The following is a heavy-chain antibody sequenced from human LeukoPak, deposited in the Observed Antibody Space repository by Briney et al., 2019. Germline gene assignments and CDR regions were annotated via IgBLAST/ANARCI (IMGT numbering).Heavy chain of an antibody. Sequence: PGGSLRLSCAASGFTFNSYAMSWVRQAPGKGLEWVSAISGGGDSTYYADSVKGRFTLHRDNSRNTLYLEMNSLRDEDTAVYYCAKEGTWGNWYFDLWGRGTLVIVTS. V-gene: IGHV3-23*01. CDR2: ISGGGDST. CDR3: AKEGTWGNWYFDL. D-gene: IGHD3-16*01. CDR1: GFTFNSYA. J-gene: IGHJ2*01.